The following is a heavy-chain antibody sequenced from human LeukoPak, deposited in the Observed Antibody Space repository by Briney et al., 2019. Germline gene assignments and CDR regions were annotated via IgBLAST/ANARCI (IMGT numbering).Heavy chain of an antibody. CDR2: FDVDGET. CDR1: GNTLSELS. D-gene: IGHD1-26*01. V-gene: IGHV1-24*01. J-gene: IGHJ4*02. Sequence: ASVKVSCKVSGNTLSELSVHWVRQAPGKGLEWMGGFDVDGETSYAQQFQDRFTVTEDTSTDTAYMELSSLRSEDTAVYYCATDGPSGSLDYWGQGTPVTVSS. CDR3: ATDGPSGSLDY.